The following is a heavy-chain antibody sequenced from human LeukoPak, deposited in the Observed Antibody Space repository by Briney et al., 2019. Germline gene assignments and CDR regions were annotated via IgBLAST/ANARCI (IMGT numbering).Heavy chain of an antibody. CDR2: ISYSGSA. J-gene: IGHJ4*02. D-gene: IGHD3-10*01. CDR1: GGSISPYY. CDR3: ARHWFGAYREYFEY. V-gene: IGHV4-59*08. Sequence: SETLFLTCTVSGGSISPYYWSWIRQPPGKGLEWIGYISYSGSANYNPSLKSRVTISVDTSKNQFSLKLSSVTAADTAVYYCARHWFGAYREYFEYWGQGTLVTVSS.